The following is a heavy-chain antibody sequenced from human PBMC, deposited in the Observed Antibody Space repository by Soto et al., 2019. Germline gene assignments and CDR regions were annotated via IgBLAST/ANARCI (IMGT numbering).Heavy chain of an antibody. V-gene: IGHV4-4*02. CDR2: IYHSGST. J-gene: IGHJ4*02. CDR3: AGCSGGSCYGYFDY. CDR1: SGSISSSNW. D-gene: IGHD2-15*01. Sequence: QVQLQESGPGLVKPSGTLSLTCAVSSGSISSSNWWSWVRQPPGKGLVWIGEIYHSGSTNYNPSLKSRVTISVDKSKNQFSLKLSSVTAADTAVYYCAGCSGGSCYGYFDYWGQGTLVTVSS.